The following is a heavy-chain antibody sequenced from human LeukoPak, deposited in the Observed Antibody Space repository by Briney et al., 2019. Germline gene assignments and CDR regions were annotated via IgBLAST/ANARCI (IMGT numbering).Heavy chain of an antibody. Sequence: GGSLGLSCAASGFDFSDFYMHWVRQASGRGLEWVGLIRTKLKSYTTVYAASVKGRFTISRDDSKNTAYLQMNSLKAEDTAVYYCTRQHCSGGTCSYVDYWGQGTLVTVSS. V-gene: IGHV3-73*01. CDR2: IRTKLKSYTT. CDR1: GFDFSDFY. D-gene: IGHD2-15*01. CDR3: TRQHCSGGTCSYVDY. J-gene: IGHJ4*02.